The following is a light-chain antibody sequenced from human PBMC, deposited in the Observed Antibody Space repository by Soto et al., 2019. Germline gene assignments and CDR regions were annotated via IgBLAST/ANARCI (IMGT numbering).Light chain of an antibody. CDR3: QQYGSSLFT. CDR1: QSVTSSY. J-gene: IGKJ2*01. Sequence: EIVLTQSPGTLSLSPGERGTLSCRASQSVTSSYLAWYHQRPGQAPRLLIYGASTRATGIPDRFSGSGSGTDFTLTISRLEPEDFAVYYCQQYGSSLFTFGQGTKLEI. V-gene: IGKV3-20*01. CDR2: GAS.